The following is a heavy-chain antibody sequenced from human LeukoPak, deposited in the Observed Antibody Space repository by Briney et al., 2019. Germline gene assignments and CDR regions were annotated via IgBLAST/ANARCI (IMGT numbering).Heavy chain of an antibody. CDR3: AKDRYYYDTPEYFQH. V-gene: IGHV3-74*01. Sequence: GGSLRLSCAASGFTFSSYWMHWVRQAPGKGLVWVSRINSDGSSTSYADSVKGRFTISRDNSKNTLYLQMNSLRAEDTAVYYCAKDRYYYDTPEYFQHWGQGTLVTVSS. CDR1: GFTFSSYW. CDR2: INSDGSST. D-gene: IGHD3-22*01. J-gene: IGHJ1*01.